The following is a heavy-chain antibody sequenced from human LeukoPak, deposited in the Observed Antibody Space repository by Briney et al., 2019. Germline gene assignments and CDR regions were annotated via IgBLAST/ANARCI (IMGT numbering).Heavy chain of an antibody. D-gene: IGHD2-15*01. J-gene: IGHJ3*02. CDR3: AKAPPPYCSGGSCFDAFDI. Sequence: PGGSLRLSCAASRFTISNYAMSWVRQAPGKGLEWVSALSGSGGSTYYADPVKGRFTISRDNSKNTLYLQMNSLRAEETAEYYCAKAPPPYCSGGSCFDAFDIWGQGTMVTVSS. CDR2: LSGSGGST. CDR1: RFTISNYA. V-gene: IGHV3-23*01.